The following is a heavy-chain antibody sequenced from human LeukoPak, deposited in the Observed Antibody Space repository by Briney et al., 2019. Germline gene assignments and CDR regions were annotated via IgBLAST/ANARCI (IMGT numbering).Heavy chain of an antibody. CDR3: ARGIWDYGGNSVGDAFDI. CDR1: GYTFTSYY. V-gene: IGHV1-46*01. CDR2: INPSGGST. Sequence: ASVKVSCKASGYTFTSYYMHWVRQAPGQGLEWMGIINPSGGSTSYAQKFRGRVTMTRDTSTSTVYMELSSLRSEDTAVYYCARGIWDYGGNSVGDAFDIWGQGTMVTVSS. J-gene: IGHJ3*02. D-gene: IGHD4-23*01.